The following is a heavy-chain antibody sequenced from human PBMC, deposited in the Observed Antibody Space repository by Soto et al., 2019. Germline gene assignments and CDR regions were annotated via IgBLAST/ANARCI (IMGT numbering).Heavy chain of an antibody. CDR1: GFIVSDTY. CDR3: AREPRYCRGGSCSITGDAYDI. CDR2: ISNRGDT. Sequence: EVQLVESGGGLVQPGGSLRLSCTASGFIVSDTYVNWVRQAPGKGLEWVSVISNRGDTHYADSVRGRFSLSRDISDNTLHLQMNNLRVEDTAVYYCAREPRYCRGGSCSITGDAYDIWGQGTLVTVSS. J-gene: IGHJ3*02. D-gene: IGHD2-15*01. V-gene: IGHV3-66*01.